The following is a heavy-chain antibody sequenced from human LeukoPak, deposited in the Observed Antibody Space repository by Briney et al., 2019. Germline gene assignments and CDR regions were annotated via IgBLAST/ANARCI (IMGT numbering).Heavy chain of an antibody. CDR2: TSHSDSP. CDR3: ARNYRDTSGRGTLPDDY. D-gene: IGHD1/OR15-1a*01. CDR1: GMSITSRHY. Sequence: SETLSLTCSVSGMSITSRHYWGWIRQPPGKGLEWIGSTSHSDSPYYNPSLESRVTISLDTSRNQFSLKLTSVTAADTAVYYCARNYRDTSGRGTLPDDYWGQGTLVTVSS. V-gene: IGHV4-38-2*02. J-gene: IGHJ4*02.